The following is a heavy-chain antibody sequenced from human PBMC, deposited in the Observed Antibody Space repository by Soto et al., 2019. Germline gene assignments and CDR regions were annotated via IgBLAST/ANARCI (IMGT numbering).Heavy chain of an antibody. D-gene: IGHD3-22*01. CDR1: GASVSGGTYY. V-gene: IGHV4-39*01. J-gene: IGHJ5*02. CDR3: ARRAHGYPTNWFDP. CDR2: VHYSGIT. Sequence: QLQLQESGPGLVKPSETLSLACSVSGASVSGGTYYWGWIRQPPGKGLEWVGDVHYSGITHYNPSLMSRATISVDTSNNQFSLKLSSVTAADTAVYYCARRAHGYPTNWFDPWCQGTLVIVSS.